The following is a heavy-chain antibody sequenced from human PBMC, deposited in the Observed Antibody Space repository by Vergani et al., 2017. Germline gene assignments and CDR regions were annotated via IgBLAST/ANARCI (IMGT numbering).Heavy chain of an antibody. J-gene: IGHJ4*02. V-gene: IGHV3-21*04. CDR2: ISSRSTYT. CDR1: GFTFSSYS. D-gene: IGHD2-2*03. Sequence: EVQLVESGGGLVKPGGSLRLSCAASGFTFSSYSMNWVRQAPGKGLEWVSSISSRSTYTYYADSVKGRFTISRDNAKSSLYLQMNSLRVEDTAVYYCAKEGGYCGSASCPRTIVYWGQGTLVTVSS. CDR3: AKEGGYCGSASCPRTIVY.